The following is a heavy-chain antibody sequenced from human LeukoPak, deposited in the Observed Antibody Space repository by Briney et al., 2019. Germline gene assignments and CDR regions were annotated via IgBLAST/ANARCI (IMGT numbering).Heavy chain of an antibody. V-gene: IGHV1-8*01. D-gene: IGHD3-3*01. CDR1: GYTFTSYD. J-gene: IGHJ5*02. CDR3: ARAARRITIFGVVISRWFDP. Sequence: ASVKVSCKASGYTFTSYDINWVRQATGQGLEWMGWMNPNSGNTGYAQKFQGRVTMTRSTSISTAYMELSSLRSEDTAVYYCARAARRITIFGVVISRWFDPWGQGTLVTVSS. CDR2: MNPNSGNT.